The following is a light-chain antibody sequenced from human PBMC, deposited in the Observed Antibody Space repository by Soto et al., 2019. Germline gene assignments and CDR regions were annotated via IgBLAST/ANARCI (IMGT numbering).Light chain of an antibody. J-gene: IGKJ5*01. CDR2: GAS. V-gene: IGKV3-11*01. CDR1: QSINSN. Sequence: IVLTQSPATPSLSPGERATLSRRAIQSINSNLAWYQQKTGQAPRLLIHGASVRATGIPARFSGSGSGTDFTLNISSLEPEDFAVYYCQQRNSWPPTFTFGQGTRLEIK. CDR3: QQRNSWPPTFT.